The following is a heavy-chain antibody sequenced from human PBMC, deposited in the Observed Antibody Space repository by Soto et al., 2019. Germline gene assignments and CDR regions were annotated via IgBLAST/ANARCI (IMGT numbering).Heavy chain of an antibody. CDR1: GFTFSSYG. Sequence: PGGSLRLSCAASGFTFSSYGMHWVRQAPGKGLEWVGVISYDGSNKFYADSVKGRFTISRDNAKNSLYLQMNSLRDEDTAVYFCARDKGAPPYYYDSGGYFYYDAFDIWGQGTMVTVSS. CDR2: ISYDGSNK. V-gene: IGHV3-30*03. CDR3: ARDKGAPPYYYDSGGYFYYDAFDI. J-gene: IGHJ3*02. D-gene: IGHD3-22*01.